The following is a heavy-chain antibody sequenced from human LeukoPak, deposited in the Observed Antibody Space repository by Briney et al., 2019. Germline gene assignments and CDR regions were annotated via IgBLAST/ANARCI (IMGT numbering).Heavy chain of an antibody. D-gene: IGHD2-21*02. CDR1: GFTFSSYA. CDR2: ISGSGGST. V-gene: IGHV3-23*01. Sequence: GGSLRLSCAASGFTFSSYAMSWVRQAPGKRLEWVSAISGSGGSTYYADSVKGRFTISRDNSKNTLYLQMNSLRAEDTAVYYCANRLLFRYYFDYWGQGTLVTVSS. CDR3: ANRLLFRYYFDY. J-gene: IGHJ4*02.